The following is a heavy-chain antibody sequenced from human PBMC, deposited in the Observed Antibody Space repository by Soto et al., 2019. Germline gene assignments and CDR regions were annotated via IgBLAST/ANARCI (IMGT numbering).Heavy chain of an antibody. CDR3: AKDIRVDCSGGSCYYYYYGMDV. CDR2: ISWDGGST. V-gene: IGHV3-43*01. J-gene: IGHJ6*02. CDR1: GGTCVDYA. D-gene: IGHD2-15*01. Sequence: VVSLRLSWAAAGGTCVDYAGRWVRQAPGKGLEWVSLISWDGGSTYYADSVKGRFTISRDNSKNSLYLQMNSLRTEDTALYYCAKDIRVDCSGGSCYYYYYGMDVWGQGTTVTVSS.